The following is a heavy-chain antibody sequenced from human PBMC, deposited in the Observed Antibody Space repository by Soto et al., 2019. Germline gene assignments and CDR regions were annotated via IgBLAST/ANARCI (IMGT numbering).Heavy chain of an antibody. Sequence: TSETLSLTCTVSGGSIGSSSDYWGWFRQPPGKGLEGIGYIYYSGSTNYNPSLKSRVTISVDTSKNQFSLKLSSVTAADTAVYYCARDHYIWGSYRIMDVWGKGTTVTVSS. J-gene: IGHJ6*04. CDR2: IYYSGST. CDR1: GGSIGSSSDY. V-gene: IGHV4-61*01. CDR3: ARDHYIWGSYRIMDV. D-gene: IGHD3-16*02.